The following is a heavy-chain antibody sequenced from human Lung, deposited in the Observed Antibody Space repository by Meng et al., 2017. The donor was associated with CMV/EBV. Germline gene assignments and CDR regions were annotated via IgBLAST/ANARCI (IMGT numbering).Heavy chain of an antibody. J-gene: IGHJ4*02. CDR1: GGSFSEYD. V-gene: IGHV4-34*01. D-gene: IGHD7-27*01. CDR2: INHSGNT. Sequence: SETLSLTCAVYGGSFSEYDWSWIRQSPGKGLEWIGEINHSGNTTYNPSLKSRATISIDASKRQFSLKVYSVTAADTAVYYCARRSPNWGLGDWGQGTMVTVSS. CDR3: ARRSPNWGLGD.